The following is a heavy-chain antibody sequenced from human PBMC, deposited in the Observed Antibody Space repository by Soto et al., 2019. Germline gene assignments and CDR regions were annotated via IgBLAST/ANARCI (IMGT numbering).Heavy chain of an antibody. D-gene: IGHD6-13*01. V-gene: IGHV4-61*01. J-gene: IGHJ6*02. CDR3: ARDPKWVAAAGGLMDV. Sequence: QVQLQESGPGLVKPSETLSLTCTVSGGSVSSGNYYWSWIRQPPGKGLEWIGYIYYSGSTNYNPSLKSRVTISVDTSKNQFSLKLSSVTAADTAVYYCARDPKWVAAAGGLMDVWGQGTTVTVSS. CDR2: IYYSGST. CDR1: GGSVSSGNYY.